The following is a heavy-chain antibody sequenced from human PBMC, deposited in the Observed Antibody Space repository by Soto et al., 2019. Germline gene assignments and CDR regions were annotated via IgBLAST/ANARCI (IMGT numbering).Heavy chain of an antibody. CDR3: ARGGYYYGSGEDV. CDR2: IYYSGST. CDR1: GGSISSYY. Sequence: QVQLQESGPGLVKPSETLSLTCTVSGGSISSYYWSWIRQPPGKGLEWIGYIYYSGSTNYNPSLKSRVTISVDTSKNQFSLKLSSVTAADTAVYYCARGGYYYGSGEDVWGQGTTVTVSS. V-gene: IGHV4-59*01. J-gene: IGHJ6*02. D-gene: IGHD3-10*01.